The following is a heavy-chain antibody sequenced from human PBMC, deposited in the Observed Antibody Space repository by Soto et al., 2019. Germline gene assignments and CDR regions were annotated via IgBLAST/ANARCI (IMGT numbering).Heavy chain of an antibody. CDR2: ISGSGGST. CDR1: GFTFSSYA. Sequence: QPGGSLRLSCAASGFTFSSYAMSWVRQAPGKGLEWVSAISGSGGSTYYADSVKGRFTISRDNSKNTLYLQMNSLRAEDTAVYYCAKPIYSSIDTFWSTAAMDVWGQGTTVTVSS. J-gene: IGHJ6*02. CDR3: AKPIYSSIDTFWSTAAMDV. V-gene: IGHV3-23*01. D-gene: IGHD6-13*01.